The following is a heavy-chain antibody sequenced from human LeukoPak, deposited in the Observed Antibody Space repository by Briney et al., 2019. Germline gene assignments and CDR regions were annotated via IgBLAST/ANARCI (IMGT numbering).Heavy chain of an antibody. CDR1: GYTLTELS. CDR2: FDPEDGET. D-gene: IGHD1-26*01. V-gene: IGHV1-24*01. Sequence: GASVKVSCKVSGYTLTELSMHWVRQAPGKGLEWMGGFDPEDGETIYAQKFQGRVTMTEDTSTGTAYMELSSLRSEDTAVYYCATDRWEQGGYAFDIWGQGTMVTVSS. CDR3: ATDRWEQGGYAFDI. J-gene: IGHJ3*02.